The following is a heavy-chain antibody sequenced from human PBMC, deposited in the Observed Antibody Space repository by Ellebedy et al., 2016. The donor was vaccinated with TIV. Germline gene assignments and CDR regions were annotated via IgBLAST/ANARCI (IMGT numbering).Heavy chain of an antibody. Sequence: MPSETLSLTCSVSGASISTHYWSWIRQPPGKGLEWIGHISNTGSTNYNPSLKSRVTISGDTSKNQFPLKLTSVTAADTAVYYCTRWSCGSGYSCYPGGIDYWGQGTLITVSS. CDR3: TRWSCGSGYSCYPGGIDY. D-gene: IGHD2-15*01. CDR1: GASISTHY. CDR2: ISNTGST. V-gene: IGHV4-59*11. J-gene: IGHJ4*02.